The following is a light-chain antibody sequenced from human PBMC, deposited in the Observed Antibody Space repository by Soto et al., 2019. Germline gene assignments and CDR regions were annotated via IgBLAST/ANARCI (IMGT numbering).Light chain of an antibody. V-gene: IGKV1-5*01. Sequence: DIQMTQSPSTLSAFVGDRVTITCRASQTISYWLAWYQLKAGKAPQLLIYDASNLASGVPSRFSGSRSGREFTLTISSLQPDDSATYYCQKYNLYSSFGQGTKVDIK. CDR2: DAS. J-gene: IGKJ2*03. CDR3: QKYNLYSS. CDR1: QTISYW.